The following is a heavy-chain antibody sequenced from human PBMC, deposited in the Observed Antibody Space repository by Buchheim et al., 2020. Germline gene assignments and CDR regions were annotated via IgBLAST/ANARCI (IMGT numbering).Heavy chain of an antibody. D-gene: IGHD2-15*01. CDR1: GGSISSGGYY. V-gene: IGHV4-31*03. J-gene: IGHJ6*02. Sequence: QVQLQESGPGLVKPSQTLSLTCTVSGGSISSGGYYWSWIRQHPGKGLEWIGYIYYSGSTYYNSSLKSRVTISVDTSKNQFSLKLSSVTAADTAVYYCARAPGLMDCSGGSCYWGSYYYYGMDVWGQGTT. CDR3: ARAPGLMDCSGGSCYWGSYYYYGMDV. CDR2: IYYSGST.